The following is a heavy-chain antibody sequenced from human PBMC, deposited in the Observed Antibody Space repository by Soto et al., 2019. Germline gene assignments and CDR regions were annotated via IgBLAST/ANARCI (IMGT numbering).Heavy chain of an antibody. V-gene: IGHV3-74*01. CDR2: INNEGSVT. D-gene: IGHD2-2*03. Sequence: EVQVVESGGGLVQPGGSLRLSCAASGFTFSNHCMHWVRQAPGKGLVWVAHINNEGSVTSYADSVKGRFTISRDNAKNTVYLQLNSLRVEDTGLDYCVDTVSLAYWGQGILVTVSS. J-gene: IGHJ4*02. CDR3: VDTVSLAY. CDR1: GFTFSNHC.